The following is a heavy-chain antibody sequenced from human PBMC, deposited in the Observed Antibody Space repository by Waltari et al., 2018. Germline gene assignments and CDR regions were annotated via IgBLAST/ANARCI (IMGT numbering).Heavy chain of an antibody. CDR3: ARDRRLGWYSPGY. CDR1: GYTFTGYY. CDR2: INPNSGGT. D-gene: IGHD6-19*01. Sequence: QVQLVQSGAEVKKPGASVKVSCKASGYTFTGYYMHWVRQAPGQGLEWMGWINPNSGGTNYAQKFKGRVTMTRDTSISTAYMELSRRRSDDTAVYYWARDRRLGWYSPGYWGQGTLVTVSS. V-gene: IGHV1-2*02. J-gene: IGHJ4*02.